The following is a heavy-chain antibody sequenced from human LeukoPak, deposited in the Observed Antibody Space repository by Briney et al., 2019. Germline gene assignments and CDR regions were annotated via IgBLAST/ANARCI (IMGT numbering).Heavy chain of an antibody. Sequence: GGSLRLSCTASGFTFSSYGMHWVLQAPGKGLEWVAFIPYRGSDSNYAASVKGRFTISRDNSKNTLYLQMNSLRLEDTATYYCSKDRHGHYALDYCGQGILVTVSS. J-gene: IGHJ4*02. D-gene: IGHD4-17*01. V-gene: IGHV3-30*02. CDR1: GFTFSSYG. CDR2: IPYRGSDS. CDR3: SKDRHGHYALDY.